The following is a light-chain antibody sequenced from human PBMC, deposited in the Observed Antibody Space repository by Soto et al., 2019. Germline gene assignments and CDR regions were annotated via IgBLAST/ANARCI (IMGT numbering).Light chain of an antibody. V-gene: IGLV1-44*01. CDR2: NSN. Sequence: QSALTQPPSASGTPGQRVTISCSGRSSNIGSNTVSWYQQLPGTAPKLLIYNSNQRPSGVPDRFSGSRSGTSASLAISGLQSEDEADYYCAAWDDSLGGHVVFGGGTKLTVL. J-gene: IGLJ2*01. CDR3: AAWDDSLGGHVV. CDR1: SSNIGSNT.